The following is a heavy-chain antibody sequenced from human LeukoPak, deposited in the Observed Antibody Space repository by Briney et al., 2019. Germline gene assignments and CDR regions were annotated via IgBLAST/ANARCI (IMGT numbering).Heavy chain of an antibody. CDR2: IIPIFGTA. J-gene: IGHJ6*02. D-gene: IGHD2-15*01. Sequence: ASVKVSCKASGGTFSSYAISWVRQAPGQGLEWMGGIIPIFGTANYAQKFQGRDTITADESTSTAYMELSSLRSEDTAVYYCARIVVVAVQYYYGMDVWGQGTTVTVSS. CDR1: GGTFSSYA. V-gene: IGHV1-69*13. CDR3: ARIVVVAVQYYYGMDV.